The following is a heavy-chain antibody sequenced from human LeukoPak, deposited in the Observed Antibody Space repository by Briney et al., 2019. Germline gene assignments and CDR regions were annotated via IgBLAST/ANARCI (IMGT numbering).Heavy chain of an antibody. CDR2: IYASGTT. J-gene: IGHJ4*02. V-gene: IGHV4-4*07. CDR3: ARRMGD. Sequence: SETLSLTCSVSGDSISNYYWSWIRQPAGKGLEWIRRIYASGTTIYNPSLKSRVTMSVDTSKNHFSLNLSYVTAADTGMYYCARRMGDWGQGTLVTVSS. D-gene: IGHD2-15*01. CDR1: GDSISNYY.